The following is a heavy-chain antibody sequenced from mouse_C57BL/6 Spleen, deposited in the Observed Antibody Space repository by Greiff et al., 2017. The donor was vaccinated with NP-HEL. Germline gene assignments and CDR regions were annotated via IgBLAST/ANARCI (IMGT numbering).Heavy chain of an antibody. Sequence: EVQLVESGGGLVKPGGSLKLSCAASGFTFSSYTMSWVRQTPEKRLEWVATISGGGGNTYYPDSVKGRFTISRDNAKNTLYLQMSSLRSEDTALYYCARLGRPFDYWGQGTTLTVSS. CDR3: ARLGRPFDY. CDR1: GFTFSSYT. CDR2: ISGGGGNT. D-gene: IGHD4-1*01. V-gene: IGHV5-9*01. J-gene: IGHJ2*01.